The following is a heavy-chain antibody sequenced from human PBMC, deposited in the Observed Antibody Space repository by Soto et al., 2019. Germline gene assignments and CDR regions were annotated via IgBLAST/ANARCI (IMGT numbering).Heavy chain of an antibody. V-gene: IGHV1-3*01. J-gene: IGHJ4*02. Sequence: SVKVSCKASGYTFTSYAMHWVRQAPGQRLEWMGWINAGNGNTKYSQKLQGRVTITRDTSASTAYMELSSLRSEDTAVYYCARDKNYYDRSGHYLLYYFDYWGQGTLVTVSS. CDR2: INAGNGNT. D-gene: IGHD3-22*01. CDR3: ARDKNYYDRSGHYLLYYFDY. CDR1: GYTFTSYA.